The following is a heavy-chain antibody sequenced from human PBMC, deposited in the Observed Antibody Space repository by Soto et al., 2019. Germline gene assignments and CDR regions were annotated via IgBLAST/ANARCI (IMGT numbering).Heavy chain of an antibody. D-gene: IGHD3-10*01. CDR1: GFTFSSYA. CDR2: ISYDGSNK. J-gene: IGHJ3*02. V-gene: IGHV3-30-3*01. Sequence: LRLSCSASGFTFSSYAMHWVRQAPGKGLEWVAVISYDGSNKYYADSVKGRFTISRDNSKNTLYLQMNSLRAEDTAVYYCARDPDYYGSGSYPWIWGQGTMVTVSS. CDR3: ARDPDYYGSGSYPWI.